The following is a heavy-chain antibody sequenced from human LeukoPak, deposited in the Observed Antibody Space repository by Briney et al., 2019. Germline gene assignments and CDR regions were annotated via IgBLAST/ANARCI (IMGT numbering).Heavy chain of an antibody. CDR3: ARTGNGIFNWFDP. J-gene: IGHJ5*02. V-gene: IGHV4-39*06. CDR1: GGSISSGLYY. Sequence: SETLSLTCTVSGGSISSGLYYWGWIRQPPGKGLEWIGSIYSGGSTYFNPSLMSRVTISEDTSKNQFPLKLRSVTAADTAVHYCARTGNGIFNWFDPWGQGTLVTVSS. D-gene: IGHD1-14*01. CDR2: IYSGGST.